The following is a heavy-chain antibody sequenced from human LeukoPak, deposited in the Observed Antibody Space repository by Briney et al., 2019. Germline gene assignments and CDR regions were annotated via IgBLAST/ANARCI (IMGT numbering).Heavy chain of an antibody. CDR3: ARDQGIFDY. V-gene: IGHV3-48*02. J-gene: IGHJ4*02. CDR2: ISSSSKTI. CDR1: GFTFSSYS. Sequence: GGSLRLSCAASGFTFSSYSMNWVRRAPGKGLEWVSYISSSSKTIYYADSVKGRFTISRDNAKNSLYLRMNSLRDEDSAVYYCARDQGIFDYWGQGTLVTVSS.